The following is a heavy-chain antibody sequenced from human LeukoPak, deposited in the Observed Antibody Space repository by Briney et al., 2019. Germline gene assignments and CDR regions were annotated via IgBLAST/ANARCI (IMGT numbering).Heavy chain of an antibody. J-gene: IGHJ4*02. D-gene: IGHD3-16*01. V-gene: IGHV4-4*02. CDR1: GGSITSSIW. CDR3: AGGDYFDR. Sequence: PSETLSLTCAVSGGSITSSIWWSWVRQPPGKGLDWIGEIYHSGTTNYNPSLKSRVTISVDKSKNQFSLNLSSVTVADTALYYCAGGDYFDRWGQGTLVTVSS. CDR2: IYHSGTT.